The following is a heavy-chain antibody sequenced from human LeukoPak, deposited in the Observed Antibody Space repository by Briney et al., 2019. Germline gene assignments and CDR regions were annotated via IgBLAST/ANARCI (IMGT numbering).Heavy chain of an antibody. CDR3: ARGGYGDRIDY. V-gene: IGHV1-46*01. CDR2: INPSGGST. J-gene: IGHJ4*02. D-gene: IGHD4-17*01. CDR1: GYTFIRYY. Sequence: GASVKVSCKASGYTFIRYYMHWVRQAPGQGLEWMGIINPSGGSTSYAQKFQGRVTMTRDTSTSTVYMELSRLRSEDTAVYYCARGGYGDRIDYWGQGTLVGVSS.